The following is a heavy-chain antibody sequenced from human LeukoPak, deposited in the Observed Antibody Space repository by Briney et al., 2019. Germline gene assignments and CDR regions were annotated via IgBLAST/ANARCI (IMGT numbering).Heavy chain of an antibody. CDR3: ARRVPSLGAFDF. D-gene: IGHD7-27*01. V-gene: IGHV4-34*01. CDR2: INHGGST. J-gene: IGHJ3*01. CDR1: GGSFSGYY. Sequence: SETLSLTCAVYGGSFSGYYWSWIRQPPGKGLEWIGEINHGGSTNYNLSLTSRVTISLDTSKKQFFLRLSSVTAVDTAVYYCARRVPSLGAFDFWGQGTMVTVSS.